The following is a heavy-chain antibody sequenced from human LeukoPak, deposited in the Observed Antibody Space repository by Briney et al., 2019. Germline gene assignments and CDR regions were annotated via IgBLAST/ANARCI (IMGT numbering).Heavy chain of an antibody. V-gene: IGHV4-4*09. CDR3: ARRLTSSSWFYGMDV. CDR1: GGFLSRYY. Sequence: SETLSLTCTVSGGFLSRYYWSWIRQPPGKGLEWIGWLGYIHNSGSTSYSPSLRSRVSISVHTSKNQISLMLNSVTAADTAVYFCARRLTSSSWFYGMDVWGQGTTVTVSS. D-gene: IGHD6-13*01. J-gene: IGHJ6*02. CDR2: IHNSGST.